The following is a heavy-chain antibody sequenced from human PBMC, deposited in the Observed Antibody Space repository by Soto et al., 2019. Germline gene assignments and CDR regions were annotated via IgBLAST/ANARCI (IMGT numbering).Heavy chain of an antibody. CDR1: GGSISSGGYY. D-gene: IGHD2-8*01. CDR2: IYYSGST. V-gene: IGHV4-31*03. J-gene: IGHJ5*02. Sequence: QVQLQESGPGLEKPSQTISLTCTGCGGSISSGGYYWNWIRQHPGKGLEWIGYIYYSGSTYYNPSLTSRGSMSVDTSKNQFSLKLSSVTAADTAVYYCARRVFPWGQGTLVTVSS. CDR3: ARRVFP.